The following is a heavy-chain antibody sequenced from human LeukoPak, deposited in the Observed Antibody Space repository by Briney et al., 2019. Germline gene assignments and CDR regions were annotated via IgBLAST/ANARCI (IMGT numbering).Heavy chain of an antibody. CDR2: IIPIFGTA. V-gene: IGHV1-69*05. J-gene: IGHJ4*02. CDR1: GGTFSSYA. Sequence: ASVKVSCKASGGTFSSYAISWVRQAPGQGLEWMGGIIPIFGTANYAQKFQGRVTITTDESTSTAYMELSSLRSEDTAVYYCARDYGSGNSQIFDYWGQGTLVTVSS. CDR3: ARDYGSGNSQIFDY. D-gene: IGHD3-10*01.